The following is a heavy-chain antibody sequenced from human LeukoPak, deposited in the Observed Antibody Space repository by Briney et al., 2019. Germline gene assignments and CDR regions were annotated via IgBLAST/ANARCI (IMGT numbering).Heavy chain of an antibody. J-gene: IGHJ6*02. CDR2: IIPIFGTA. D-gene: IGHD4-17*01. CDR3: ARPSYGDTKNYYYYYGMDV. Sequence: RASVKVSCKASGGTFSSYAISWVRQAPGQGLEWMGGIIPIFGTANYAQKFQGRVTITADESTSTAYMELSSLRSEDTAVYYCARPSYGDTKNYYYYYGMDVWGQGTTVTVSS. CDR1: GGTFSSYA. V-gene: IGHV1-69*13.